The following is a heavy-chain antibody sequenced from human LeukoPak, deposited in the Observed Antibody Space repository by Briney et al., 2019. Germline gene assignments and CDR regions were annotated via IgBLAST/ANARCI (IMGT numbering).Heavy chain of an antibody. CDR1: GFTFSSYA. D-gene: IGHD2-15*01. CDR3: AKTKLGYCSGGSCYSRHYRLDY. CDR2: ISASGGST. V-gene: IGHV3-23*01. Sequence: GGSLRLSCATSGFTFSSYAISWVRQAPGKGLEWVSAISASGGSTYYADSVKGRFTISRDNSENTLYLQMDSLRAEDTAVYYCAKTKLGYCSGGSCYSRHYRLDYWGQGTLVTVSS. J-gene: IGHJ4*02.